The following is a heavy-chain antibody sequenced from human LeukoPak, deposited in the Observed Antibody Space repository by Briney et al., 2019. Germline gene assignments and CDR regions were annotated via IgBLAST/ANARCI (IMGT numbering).Heavy chain of an antibody. D-gene: IGHD6-19*01. CDR3: AKDEAGYRSE. Sequence: GGSLRLSCAASGFTFSTYAMHWVRQAPGKGLEHVSSISYDGGTTYYANSVKGRFTISRDNSKNTVYLQMGSLRDKDMSVYYCAKDEAGYRSEWGQGTLVTVSS. CDR1: GFTFSTYA. J-gene: IGHJ1*01. V-gene: IGHV3-64*01. CDR2: ISYDGGTT.